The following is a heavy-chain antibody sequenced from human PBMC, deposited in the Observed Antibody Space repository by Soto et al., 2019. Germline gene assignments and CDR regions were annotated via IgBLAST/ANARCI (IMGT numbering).Heavy chain of an antibody. J-gene: IGHJ4*02. D-gene: IGHD3-22*01. CDR2: IIPIFGTA. Sequence: QVQLVQSGAEVRKPGSSVKVSSKASGGTFSRHAISWVRQAPGQGLEWMGGIIPIFGTANHAQKFQGRVTIIADESTSTVYMEFSSLRSEDTAMYYCARGWGYDSNDYYYAYWGQGTLVIVSS. V-gene: IGHV1-69*01. CDR1: GGTFSRHA. CDR3: ARGWGYDSNDYYYAY.